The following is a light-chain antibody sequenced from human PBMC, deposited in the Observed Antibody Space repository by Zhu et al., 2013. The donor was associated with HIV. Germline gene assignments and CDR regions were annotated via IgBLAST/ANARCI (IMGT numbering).Light chain of an antibody. V-gene: IGLV1-51*01. CDR2: DNN. CDR3: QSYDTTLSAQV. CDR1: TSNIGSNY. J-gene: IGLJ2*01. Sequence: QSVLTQPPSVSAAPEQKVTISCSGGTSNIGSNYVSWYQQVPGTAPKLLIYDNNKRPSGIPDRFSGSKSGTSASLTITGLQAEDEADYYCQSYDTTLSAQVFGGGTKLTVL.